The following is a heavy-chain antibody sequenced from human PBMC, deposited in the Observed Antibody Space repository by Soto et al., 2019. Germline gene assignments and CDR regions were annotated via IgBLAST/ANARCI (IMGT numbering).Heavy chain of an antibody. CDR3: ARDVGYCSGGGCYAWFDP. Sequence: PGGSLRLSCAACGFTFCRYWMSLVRQAPGKGLERVANIKQDGSAKWYVDSVKGRITIARDDARNSLYLQMNSLRVEYTALYYFARDVGYCSGGGCYAWFDPWGQGTLVTVSS. CDR2: IKQDGSAK. D-gene: IGHD2-15*01. J-gene: IGHJ5*02. CDR1: GFTFCRYW. V-gene: IGHV3-7*04.